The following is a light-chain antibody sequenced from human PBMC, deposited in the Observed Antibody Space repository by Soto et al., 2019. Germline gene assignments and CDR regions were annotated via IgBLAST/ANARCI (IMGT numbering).Light chain of an antibody. J-gene: IGKJ5*01. V-gene: IGKV1-39*01. CDR2: FAS. CDR1: QSITSY. CDR3: QQSYSTPIT. Sequence: DIQMTQSPSSLSASVGDRATITCRASQSITSYFNWYQQKPGKAPKRLITFASSLQSGVPSRCSGSGSGTYFTLTISSLQPEDSATYYCQQSYSTPITFGQGTRLETK.